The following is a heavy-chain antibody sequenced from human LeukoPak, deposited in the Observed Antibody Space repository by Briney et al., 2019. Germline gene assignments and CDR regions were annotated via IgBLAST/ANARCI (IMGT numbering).Heavy chain of an antibody. CDR3: ARDQGSGDYVSYWYFDL. CDR1: GFTFSSYS. D-gene: IGHD4-17*01. CDR2: ISSSSSYI. Sequence: GGSLRLSCAASGFTFSSYSMNWVRQAPGKGLEWVSSISSSSSYIYYADSVKGRFTISRDNAKNSLYLQMNSLRAEDTAVYYCARDQGSGDYVSYWYFDLWGRGTLATVSS. J-gene: IGHJ2*01. V-gene: IGHV3-21*01.